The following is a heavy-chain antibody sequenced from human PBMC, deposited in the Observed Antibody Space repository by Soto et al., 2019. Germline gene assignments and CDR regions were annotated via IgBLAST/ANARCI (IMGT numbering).Heavy chain of an antibody. Sequence: QVHLVQSGGEVKKPGASVKVSCKASGYTFTSYGITWVRQAPGQGLEWMGWISAYNGNTNYAQNLQGRVTMTTDTSTSTAYMELRSLRSDDTAVYYCARAPLELVWFGESFGFDLDYWGQGTLVTVSS. J-gene: IGHJ4*02. V-gene: IGHV1-18*01. CDR3: ARAPLELVWFGESFGFDLDY. CDR1: GYTFTSYG. D-gene: IGHD3-10*01. CDR2: ISAYNGNT.